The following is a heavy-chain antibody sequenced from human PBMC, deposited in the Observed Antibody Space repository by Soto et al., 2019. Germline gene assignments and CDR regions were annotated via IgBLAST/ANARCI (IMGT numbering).Heavy chain of an antibody. CDR3: ARGGKWVSGDYYYYYYMDV. Sequence: GGSLRLSCAASGFTFSSYSMNWVRQAPGKGLEWVSYISSSSSTIYYADSVKGRFTISRDNAKNSLYLQMNSLRAEDTAVYYCARGGKWVSGDYYYYYYMDVWGKGTTVTVSS. V-gene: IGHV3-48*01. J-gene: IGHJ6*03. CDR2: ISSSSSTI. D-gene: IGHD3-10*01. CDR1: GFTFSSYS.